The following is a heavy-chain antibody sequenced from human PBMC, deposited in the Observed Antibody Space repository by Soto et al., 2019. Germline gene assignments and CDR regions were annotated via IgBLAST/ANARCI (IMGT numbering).Heavy chain of an antibody. D-gene: IGHD3-3*01. CDR1: RFSLSTSGVG. Sequence: GXTLVSPTQTLTXTCTFSRFSLSTSGVGVVWIRQPPVKALEWLALIYLDDDKRYSPSLKSRLTITKDTSKNQVVLTMTNMDPADTATYYCAHNMRYYDFWSGLNWFDPWGQGTLGTVSS. CDR3: AHNMRYYDFWSGLNWFDP. J-gene: IGHJ5*02. CDR2: IYLDDDK. V-gene: IGHV2-5*02.